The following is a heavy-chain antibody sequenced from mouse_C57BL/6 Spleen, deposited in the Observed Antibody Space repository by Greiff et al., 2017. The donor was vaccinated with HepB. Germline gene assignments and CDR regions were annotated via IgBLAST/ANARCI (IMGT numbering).Heavy chain of an antibody. CDR2: INPSSGYT. Sequence: QVQLQHSGAELARPGASVKMSCKASGYTFTSYTMHWVKQRPGQGLEWIGYINPSSGYTKYNQKFKDKATLTADKSSSTAYMQLSSLTSEDSAVYYGARGHYCGSGEPSWFAYWGQGTLVTVSA. V-gene: IGHV1-4*01. J-gene: IGHJ3*01. CDR1: GYTFTSYT. D-gene: IGHD1-1*01. CDR3: ARGHYCGSGEPSWFAY.